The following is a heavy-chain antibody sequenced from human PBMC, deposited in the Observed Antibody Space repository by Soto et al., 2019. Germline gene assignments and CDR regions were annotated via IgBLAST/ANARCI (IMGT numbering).Heavy chain of an antibody. CDR2: IKQDGSEK. D-gene: IGHD3-3*01. CDR3: ARDHPNYDFWSAQIDY. J-gene: IGHJ4*02. Sequence: GGSLKLSCAASGFTFSSYWMSWVRQAPGKGLEWVANIKQDGSEKYYVDSVKGRFTISRDNAKNSLYLQMNSLRAEDTAVYYCARDHPNYDFWSAQIDYWGQGTLVTVSS. CDR1: GFTFSSYW. V-gene: IGHV3-7*01.